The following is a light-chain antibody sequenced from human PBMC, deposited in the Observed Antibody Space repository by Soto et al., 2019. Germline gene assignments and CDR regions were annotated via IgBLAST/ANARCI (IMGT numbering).Light chain of an antibody. V-gene: IGKV3-20*01. CDR1: QSVRSNY. Sequence: EIVLTQSPGTLSLSPGERATLSCRASQSVRSNYVAWYQQKPGQAPRLLIYGASSRATGIPDRFSGSGSGTDFTLTINRLEPEDFALYYCQQDGSSPPTFGQGTKV. CDR3: QQDGSSPPT. CDR2: GAS. J-gene: IGKJ1*01.